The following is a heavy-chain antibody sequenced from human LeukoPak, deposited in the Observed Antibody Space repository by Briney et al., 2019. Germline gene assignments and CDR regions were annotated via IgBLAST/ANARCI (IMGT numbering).Heavy chain of an antibody. CDR1: GGSIRSNY. J-gene: IGHJ3*02. CDR2: IYYSGST. D-gene: IGHD5-18*01. Sequence: PSETLSLTCTVSGGSIRSNYWSWIRQPPGKGLEWIGYIYYSGSTNYNPSLKSRVTISVDTSKNQFSLKLSSVTAADTAVYYCARGRMIQLWLGVGAFDIWGQGTMVTVSS. V-gene: IGHV4-59*01. CDR3: ARGRMIQLWLGVGAFDI.